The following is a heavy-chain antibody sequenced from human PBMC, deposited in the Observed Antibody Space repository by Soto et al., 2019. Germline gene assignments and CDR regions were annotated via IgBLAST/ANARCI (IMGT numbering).Heavy chain of an antibody. CDR3: ARYCSSTSCHYYYGMDV. J-gene: IGHJ6*02. V-gene: IGHV1-69*13. Sequence: SVKVSCKASGGTFSSYAISWVRQAPGQGLEWMGGIIPIFGTANYAQKLQGRVTITADESTSTAYMELSSLRSEDTAVYYCARYCSSTSCHYYYGMDVWGQGTTVTVSS. CDR2: IIPIFGTA. CDR1: GGTFSSYA. D-gene: IGHD2-2*01.